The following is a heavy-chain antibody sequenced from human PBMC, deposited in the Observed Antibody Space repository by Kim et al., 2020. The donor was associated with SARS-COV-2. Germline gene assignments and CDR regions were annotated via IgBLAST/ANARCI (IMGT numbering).Heavy chain of an antibody. CDR1: GGSFSGYY. Sequence: SETLSLTCAVYGGSFSGYYWSWIRQPPGKGLEWIGEINHSGSTNYNPSLKSRVTISVDTSKNQFSLKLSSVTAADTAVYYCARGERWGYFDYWGQGTLVTVSS. V-gene: IGHV4-34*01. J-gene: IGHJ4*02. CDR3: ARGERWGYFDY. D-gene: IGHD3-16*01. CDR2: INHSGST.